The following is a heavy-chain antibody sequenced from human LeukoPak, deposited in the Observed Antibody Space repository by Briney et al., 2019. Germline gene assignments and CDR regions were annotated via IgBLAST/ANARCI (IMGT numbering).Heavy chain of an antibody. CDR1: GFTFSSYS. J-gene: IGHJ4*02. D-gene: IGHD2-2*01. Sequence: GGSLRLSCAASGFTFSSYSMNRVRQAPGKGLESVSSISGGSNYIYYADSVKGRFTISRDNAKNSLYLQMNSLRVEDTAVYYCARDHSTGTRYAFDNWGQGILVTVSS. CDR3: ARDHSTGTRYAFDN. V-gene: IGHV3-21*01. CDR2: ISGGSNYI.